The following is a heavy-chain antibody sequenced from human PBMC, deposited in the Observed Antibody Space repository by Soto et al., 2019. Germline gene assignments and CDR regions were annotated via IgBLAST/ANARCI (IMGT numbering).Heavy chain of an antibody. Sequence: ASLKVSCNASGYTFTNNCIHWVRQAPGQGLERLGVINPNGGFTVYAQKFQGRNTTTRHTSTSTFYMDLSRLTSEDTVLYYCARDHSVISSGYSYWWFGPWGQGALVTVSS. V-gene: IGHV1-46*01. CDR2: INPNGGFT. CDR1: GYTFTNNC. CDR3: ARDHSVISSGYSYWWFGP. J-gene: IGHJ5*02. D-gene: IGHD3-22*01.